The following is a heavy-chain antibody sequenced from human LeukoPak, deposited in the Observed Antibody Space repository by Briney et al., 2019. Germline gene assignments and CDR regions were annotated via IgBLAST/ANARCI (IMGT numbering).Heavy chain of an antibody. J-gene: IGHJ4*02. CDR1: GFTFSSYS. CDR3: ARESRSSSSRRETRTFDY. Sequence: GGSLRLSCAASGFTFSSYSMNWVRQAPGKGLEWVSSISSSSSYIYYADSVKGRFTISRDNAKNSLYPQMNSLRAEDTAVYYCARESRSSSSRRETRTFDYWGQGTLVTVSS. D-gene: IGHD6-13*01. CDR2: ISSSSSYI. V-gene: IGHV3-21*01.